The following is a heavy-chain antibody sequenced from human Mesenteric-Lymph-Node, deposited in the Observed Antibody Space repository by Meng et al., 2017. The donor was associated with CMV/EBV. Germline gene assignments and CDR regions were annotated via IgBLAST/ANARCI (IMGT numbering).Heavy chain of an antibody. J-gene: IGHJ5*02. CDR2: INPNSGGT. CDR3: ARGPLGYCSSTRCSSNWFDP. D-gene: IGHD2-2*01. Sequence: ASVKVSCKASGYTFTGYYMHWVRQAPGQGLEWMGWINPNSGGTNYARKFQGRVTMTRDTSSSTAYMELSWLRSDDTAVYYCARGPLGYCSSTRCSSNWFDPWGQGTLVTVSS. V-gene: IGHV1-2*02. CDR1: GYTFTGYY.